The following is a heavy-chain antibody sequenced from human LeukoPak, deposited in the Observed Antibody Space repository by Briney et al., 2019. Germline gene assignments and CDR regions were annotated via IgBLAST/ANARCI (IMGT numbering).Heavy chain of an antibody. Sequence: GGSLRLSCAASGFTFSSYGMHWVRQAPGKGLEWVAFIRYDGSNKYYADSVKGRFTISRDNSKNTLYLHMNSLRAEDTAVYYCAKGELRVYYYMDVWGKGTTVTVSS. V-gene: IGHV3-30*02. J-gene: IGHJ6*03. CDR1: GFTFSSYG. D-gene: IGHD3-10*01. CDR2: IRYDGSNK. CDR3: AKGELRVYYYMDV.